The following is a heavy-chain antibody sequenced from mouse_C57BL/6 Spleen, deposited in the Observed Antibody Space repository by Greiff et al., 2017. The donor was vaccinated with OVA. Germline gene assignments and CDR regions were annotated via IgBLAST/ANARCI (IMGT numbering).Heavy chain of an antibody. V-gene: IGHV1-53*01. CDR1: GYTFTSYW. D-gene: IGHD1-1*01. CDR3: ARDYYGSRGRYAMDY. CDR2: INPSNGGT. J-gene: IGHJ4*01. Sequence: VQLQQPGTELVKPGASVKLSCKASGYTFTSYWMHWVTQRPGQGLEWIGNINPSNGGTNYNEKFKSKSTLTVDKSSSTAYMQISSLTSEDSAVYYCARDYYGSRGRYAMDYWGQGTSVTVSS.